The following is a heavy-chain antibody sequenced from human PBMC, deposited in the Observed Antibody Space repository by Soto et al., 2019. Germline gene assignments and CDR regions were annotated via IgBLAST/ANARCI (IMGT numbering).Heavy chain of an antibody. J-gene: IGHJ4*02. CDR2: VSAYNANT. Sequence: YTFTSYGISWVRQAPRQALEGMGWVSAYNANTNYAQKRHGRVTMTTDRSTRTAYMELRRLRSDDTAVYYCARTRGDSSGYYLAYWGQGSLVT. D-gene: IGHD3-22*01. V-gene: IGHV1-18*04. CDR1: YTFTSYG. CDR3: ARTRGDSSGYYLAY.